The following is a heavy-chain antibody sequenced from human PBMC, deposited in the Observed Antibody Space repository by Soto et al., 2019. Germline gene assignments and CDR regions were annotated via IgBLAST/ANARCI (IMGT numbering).Heavy chain of an antibody. D-gene: IGHD2-15*01. CDR2: IYYSGST. V-gene: IGHV4-30-4*01. Sequence: SETLSLTCTVSGGSISSGDYYWSWIRQPPGKGLEWIGYIYYSGSTYYNPSLKSRVTISVDTSKNQFSLKLSSVTAADTAVYYCARVTSYSFVDYWGQGTLVTVSS. CDR3: ARVTSYSFVDY. J-gene: IGHJ4*02. CDR1: GGSISSGDYY.